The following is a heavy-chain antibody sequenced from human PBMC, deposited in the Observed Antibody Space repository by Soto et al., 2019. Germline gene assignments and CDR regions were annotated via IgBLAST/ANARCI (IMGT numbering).Heavy chain of an antibody. Sequence: QVQLVQSGAEVKKPGSSVKVSCKASGGTFSSYAISWVRQAPGQGLEWMGGIIPIFGTANYAQKFQGRVTITADESPSTAYMELSSLRSEDTAVYYCARASAIAAAGDYYYDMDVWGQGTTVTVSS. V-gene: IGHV1-69*01. CDR3: ARASAIAAAGDYYYDMDV. CDR1: GGTFSSYA. CDR2: IIPIFGTA. J-gene: IGHJ6*02. D-gene: IGHD6-13*01.